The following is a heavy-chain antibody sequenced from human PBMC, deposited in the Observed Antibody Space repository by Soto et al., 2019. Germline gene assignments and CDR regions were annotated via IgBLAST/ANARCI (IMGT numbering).Heavy chain of an antibody. V-gene: IGHV1-18*01. D-gene: IGHD3-9*01. J-gene: IGHJ3*02. CDR3: ARDPDYDTLTGYTSDAFDI. CDR1: GYGFNSCC. Sequence: GASVEVSCEACGYGFNSCCRRWVRQAPGQGLEWMGWISAYNGITNYAQKLQDRVTMTTDTSTSTAYVELRSLRSDDTAVYYCARDPDYDTLTGYTSDAFDIWGQGTMVTVSS. CDR2: ISAYNGIT.